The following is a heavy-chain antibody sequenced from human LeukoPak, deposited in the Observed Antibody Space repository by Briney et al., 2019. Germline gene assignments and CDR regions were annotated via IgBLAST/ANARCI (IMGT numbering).Heavy chain of an antibody. V-gene: IGHV7-4-1*02. J-gene: IGHJ4*02. D-gene: IGHD6-19*01. CDR1: GYTFSSYT. Sequence: GASVKVSRKASGYTFSSYTMNWVRQAPGQGLEWMGWINTNTGNPTYAQAFTGRFVFSLDTSVSTAYLQISSLKAEDTAVYYCARGLYNSGYYYFDYWGQGTLVTVSS. CDR2: INTNTGNP. CDR3: ARGLYNSGYYYFDY.